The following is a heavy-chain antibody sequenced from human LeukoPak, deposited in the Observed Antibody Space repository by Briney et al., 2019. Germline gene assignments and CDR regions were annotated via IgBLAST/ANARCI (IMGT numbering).Heavy chain of an antibody. CDR2: ISVGGVST. V-gene: IGHV3-23*01. CDR3: AKVYEQWLLEGHLGFDI. Sequence: GGSLRLSCTASGFNFSNYWMHWVRQAPGKGLEWVASISVGGVSTYYANSVKGRFTISRDNSKNTLYLQMNSLRAEDTAIYYCAKVYEQWLLEGHLGFDIWGQGTLVTVSS. CDR1: GFNFSNYW. J-gene: IGHJ3*02. D-gene: IGHD6-19*01.